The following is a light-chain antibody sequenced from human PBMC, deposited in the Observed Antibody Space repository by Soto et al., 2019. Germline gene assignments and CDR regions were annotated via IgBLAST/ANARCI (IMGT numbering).Light chain of an antibody. J-gene: IGKJ4*01. CDR2: GAS. CDR1: QSVTSSY. Sequence: EIVLTQSPGTLSLSPGERATLSCRASQSVTSSYLAWYQQKPGQAPRLLIYGASSRATGIPDRFSGSGSGTDFTLTISRLEAEDFAVYYYHPDGSSPLNFGGGTKVEIK. CDR3: HPDGSSPLN. V-gene: IGKV3-20*01.